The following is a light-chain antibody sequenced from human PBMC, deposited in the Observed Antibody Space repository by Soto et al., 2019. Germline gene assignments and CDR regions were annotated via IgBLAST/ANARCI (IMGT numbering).Light chain of an antibody. V-gene: IGLV2-18*02. CDR1: SRDVGSYNR. Sequence: QSALTQPPSVSGSPGQSVTISCTGTSRDVGSYNRVSWYQQPPGTAPKLMIYEVSNRPSGVPDRFSGSKSGNTACLTISGLQAEDEADYYCSSYTSSSTYVFGTGTKLTVL. CDR2: EVS. J-gene: IGLJ1*01. CDR3: SSYTSSSTYV.